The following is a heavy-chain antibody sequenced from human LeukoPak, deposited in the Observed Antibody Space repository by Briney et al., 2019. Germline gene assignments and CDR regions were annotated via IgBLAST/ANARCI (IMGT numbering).Heavy chain of an antibody. CDR2: INSDGSST. V-gene: IGHV3-74*01. Sequence: GGSLRLSCAASGFTFSSYWMHWVRQAPGKGLVWVSRINSDGSSTSYADSVKGRFTISRDNAKNTLYLQMNSLRAEDTAVYYCAKGGIYRGYYYYYMDVWGKGTTVTISS. CDR1: GFTFSSYW. D-gene: IGHD6-13*01. CDR3: AKGGIYRGYYYYYMDV. J-gene: IGHJ6*03.